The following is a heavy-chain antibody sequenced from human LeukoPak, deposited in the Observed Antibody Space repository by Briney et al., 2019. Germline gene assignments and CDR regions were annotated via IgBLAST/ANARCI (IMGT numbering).Heavy chain of an antibody. CDR1: GFTFSSYA. D-gene: IGHD3-16*02. Sequence: GGSLRLSCAASGFTFSSYAMSWVRQAPGKGLEWVSAISGSGGSTYYADSVKGRFTISRDNSKNTLYLQMNSLTSDDTAVYYCATEIERVIFDSPWGNYRSFESWGQGTLVTVSS. CDR3: ATEIERVIFDSPWGNYRSFES. J-gene: IGHJ4*02. CDR2: ISGSGGST. V-gene: IGHV3-23*01.